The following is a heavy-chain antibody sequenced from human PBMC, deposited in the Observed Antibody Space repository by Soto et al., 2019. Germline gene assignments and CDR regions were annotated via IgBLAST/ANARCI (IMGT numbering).Heavy chain of an antibody. CDR3: AKADGEQWLLPHLDK. CDR2: ISCCGGSK. CDR1: GFNFKKFA. Sequence: EVQLLESGGGVVQPGGSLRLSCVASGFNFKKFAMSWVRQAPGEGLEWVSGISCCGGSKSYADSVKGRFSIARDASTNTLSLQMNNLRVEDTAKYYCAKADGEQWLLPHLDKWGQGTLVTVS. D-gene: IGHD6-19*01. J-gene: IGHJ4*02. V-gene: IGHV3-23*01.